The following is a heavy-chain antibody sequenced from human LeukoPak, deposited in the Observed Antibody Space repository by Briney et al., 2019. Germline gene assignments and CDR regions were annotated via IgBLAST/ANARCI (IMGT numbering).Heavy chain of an antibody. V-gene: IGHV4-59*01. Sequence: SETLSLTCTVPGGSISSYYWSWIRQPPGKGLEWIGYIYYSGSTNYNPSLKSRVTISLDTSKSQFSLKLSSVTAADTAVYYCARGVGTSYYYYYYYMDVWGKGTTVTISS. CDR3: ARGVGTSYYYYYYYMDV. J-gene: IGHJ6*03. D-gene: IGHD1-1*01. CDR2: IYYSGST. CDR1: GGSISSYY.